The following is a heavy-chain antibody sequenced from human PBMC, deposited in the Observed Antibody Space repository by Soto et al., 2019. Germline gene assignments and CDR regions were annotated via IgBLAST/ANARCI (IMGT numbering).Heavy chain of an antibody. CDR1: GFIFSDYY. CDR3: DRVKLGSFYQDS. D-gene: IGHD1-26*01. J-gene: IGHJ4*02. Sequence: GGSLRLSCAASGFIFSDYYMSWIRQAPGKGLEWVSYISSSSSYTNYADSVKGRFTISRDNAKNSLSLQMNSLRAEDTAVYYCDRVKLGSFYQDSWGQGTLVPVSS. CDR2: ISSSSSYT. V-gene: IGHV3-11*06.